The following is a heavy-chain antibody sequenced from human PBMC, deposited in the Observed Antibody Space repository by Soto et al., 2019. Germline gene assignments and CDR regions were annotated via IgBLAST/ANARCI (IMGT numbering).Heavy chain of an antibody. J-gene: IGHJ4*02. CDR2: IYPGDSDT. Sequence: GESLKISCKGSGYSFTSYWIGWVRQMPGKGLEWMGIIYPGDSDTRYSPSFQGQVTISADKSISTAYLQWSSLKASDTAMYYCARSFQLGDLPAPFEHWGQGILVSVS. D-gene: IGHD3-10*01. CDR1: GYSFTSYW. CDR3: ARSFQLGDLPAPFEH. V-gene: IGHV5-51*01.